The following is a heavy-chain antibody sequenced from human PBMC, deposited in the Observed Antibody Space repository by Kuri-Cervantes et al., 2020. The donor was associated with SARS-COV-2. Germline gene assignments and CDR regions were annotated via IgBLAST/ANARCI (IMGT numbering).Heavy chain of an antibody. V-gene: IGHV4-30-4*08. D-gene: IGHD5-18*01. CDR2: IYYSGST. CDR3: AREKHLWPDTGHNWFDP. Sequence: SETLSLTCTVSGGSISRGDYNWSWIRQSPGRGLEWIGYIYYSGSTYYNPSLKSRLRISLDMPKNQFSLKLTSVTAADTAVYYCAREKHLWPDTGHNWFDPWGQGTLVTVSS. J-gene: IGHJ5*02. CDR1: GGSISRGDYN.